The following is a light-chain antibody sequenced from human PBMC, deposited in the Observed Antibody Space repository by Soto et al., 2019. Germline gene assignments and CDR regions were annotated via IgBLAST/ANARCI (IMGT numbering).Light chain of an antibody. CDR3: QQYNNWPGT. V-gene: IGKV3-15*01. CDR1: QSVSIN. J-gene: IGKJ1*01. Sequence: EIVMTQSPATLSVSPGERATLSCRASQSVSINLAWYQQKPGQAPRLLIYGASTRATGIPARFSGSGSGTEFTLTISSLQSEDFAVYYCQQYNNWPGTFDQGTKVEIK. CDR2: GAS.